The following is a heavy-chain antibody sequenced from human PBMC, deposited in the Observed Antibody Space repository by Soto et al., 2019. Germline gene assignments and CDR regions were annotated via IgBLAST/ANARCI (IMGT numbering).Heavy chain of an antibody. J-gene: IGHJ3*02. CDR1: GYTFTGYY. CDR2: INPNSGGT. V-gene: IGHV1-2*04. CDR3: ARVREYSSSAMDDAFDI. D-gene: IGHD6-6*01. Sequence: QVQLVQSGAEVKKPGASVKVSCKASGYTFTGYYMHWVRQAPGQGLEWMGWINPNSGGTNYAQKFQGWVTMTRDTSISTAYMELSRLRSDDTAVYYCARVREYSSSAMDDAFDIWGQGTMVTVSS.